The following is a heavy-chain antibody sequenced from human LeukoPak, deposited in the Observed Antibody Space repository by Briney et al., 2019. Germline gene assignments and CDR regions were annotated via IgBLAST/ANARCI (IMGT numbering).Heavy chain of an antibody. CDR3: ARDLRPPVMATFADDAFDI. D-gene: IGHD5-24*01. V-gene: IGHV1-46*01. CDR2: INPSGSST. J-gene: IGHJ3*02. Sequence: GASVKVSCKASGYTFTSYYMHWVRQAPGQGLEWMGIINPSGSSTSYAQKFQGRVTMTRDTSTSTVYMELSSLRSEDTAVYYCARDLRPPVMATFADDAFDIWGQGTMVTVSS. CDR1: GYTFTSYY.